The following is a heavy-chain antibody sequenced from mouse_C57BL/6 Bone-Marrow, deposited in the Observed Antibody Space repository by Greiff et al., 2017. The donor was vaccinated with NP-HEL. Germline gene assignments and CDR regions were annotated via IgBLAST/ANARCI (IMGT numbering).Heavy chain of an antibody. Sequence: VQLKQSGGDLVKPGGSLKLSCAASGFTFSSYGMSWVRQTPDKRLEWVATISSGGSYTYYPDSVKGRFTISRDNAKNTLYLQMSSLKSEDTAMYYCARGDYGYDRDWYFDVWGTGTTVTVSS. CDR3: ARGDYGYDRDWYFDV. D-gene: IGHD2-2*01. CDR2: ISSGGSYT. J-gene: IGHJ1*03. CDR1: GFTFSSYG. V-gene: IGHV5-6*01.